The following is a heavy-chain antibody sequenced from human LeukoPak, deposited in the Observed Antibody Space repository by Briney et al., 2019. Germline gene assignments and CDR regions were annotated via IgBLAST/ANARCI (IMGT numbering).Heavy chain of an antibody. J-gene: IGHJ4*02. CDR2: IKSKTDGGTT. Sequence: PGGSLRLTCAASGFTFSNAWMSWVRQAPGKGLEWVGRIKSKTDGGTTDYAAPVKGRFTISRDDSKNTLYLQMNSLKTEDTAVYYSTTALWFGELLSGDYWGQGTLVTVSS. CDR3: TTALWFGELLSGDY. D-gene: IGHD3-10*01. V-gene: IGHV3-15*01. CDR1: GFTFSNAW.